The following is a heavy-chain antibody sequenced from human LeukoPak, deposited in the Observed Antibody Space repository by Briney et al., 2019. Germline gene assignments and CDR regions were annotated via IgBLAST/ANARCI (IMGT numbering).Heavy chain of an antibody. CDR1: GFTFSNAW. CDR3: TTAAMIAKRYFDY. Sequence: GGSLRLSCAASGFTFSNAWMSWVRQAPGKGLEWVGRIKSKTDGGTTDYAAPVKGRFTISRDDSKNTLYLQMNSLKTEDTAVYYCTTAAMIAKRYFDYWGRGTLVTVSS. J-gene: IGHJ4*02. CDR2: IKSKTDGGTT. D-gene: IGHD3-22*01. V-gene: IGHV3-15*01.